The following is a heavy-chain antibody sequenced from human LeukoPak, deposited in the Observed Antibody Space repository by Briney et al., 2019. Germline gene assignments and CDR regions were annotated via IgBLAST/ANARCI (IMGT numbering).Heavy chain of an antibody. CDR3: ARDDRADDDPYFDY. V-gene: IGHV3-48*03. CDR1: GFTFSYYE. Sequence: GGSLRLSCAASGFTFSYYEMNWVRLAPGKGLEWVAYITSGGSTIHYANSMKGRFTISRDNAKNSLYLQMNSLRVEDTAVYYCARDDRADDDPYFDYWGQGALVTVSS. CDR2: ITSGGSTI. D-gene: IGHD3-16*01. J-gene: IGHJ4*02.